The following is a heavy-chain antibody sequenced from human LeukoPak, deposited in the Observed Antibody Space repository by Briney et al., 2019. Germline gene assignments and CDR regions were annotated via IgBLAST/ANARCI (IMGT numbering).Heavy chain of an antibody. D-gene: IGHD3-10*01. Sequence: GGSLRLSCAASGFTFSSYSMNGVRQAPGKGRDWLSYISSSSSTIYYVDSVEGRFTISRDNAKNSMYLQMNSLRAEDTAVYYCARSYYGSGTSYGMDVWGQGTTVTVSS. CDR1: GFTFSSYS. CDR2: ISSSSSTI. CDR3: ARSYYGSGTSYGMDV. J-gene: IGHJ6*02. V-gene: IGHV3-48*04.